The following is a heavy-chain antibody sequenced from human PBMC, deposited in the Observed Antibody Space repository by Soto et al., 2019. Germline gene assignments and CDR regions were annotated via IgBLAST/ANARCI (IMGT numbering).Heavy chain of an antibody. CDR3: TRSDYDTSGYTDY. CDR1: GFAFSAYY. V-gene: IGHV3-11*01. CDR2: ISESGTTI. J-gene: IGHJ4*02. D-gene: IGHD3-22*01. Sequence: QVHLMESGGGLVKPGGSLRLSCAASGFAFSAYYMSWIRQVPGKGLEWLSYISESGTTIYYADSVKGRFTISRDNAKNSLYLQMNSLRVEDTAVYYCTRSDYDTSGYTDYWGQGTLVTVSS.